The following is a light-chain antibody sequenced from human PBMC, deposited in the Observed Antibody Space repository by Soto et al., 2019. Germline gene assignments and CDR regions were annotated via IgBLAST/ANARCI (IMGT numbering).Light chain of an antibody. CDR2: WAS. CDR3: QQYYSCAWP. V-gene: IGKV4-1*01. CDR1: QSVLYSSNNKNY. Sequence: DIVMTQSPDSLAESLGERATINCKSSQSVLYSSNNKNYLAWYQQKPGQPPKLLIYWASTRESGVPDRCSGSGSVTEFNLTVSGLQAADVALYYCQQYYSCAWPFGHGAQLESK. J-gene: IGKJ2*01.